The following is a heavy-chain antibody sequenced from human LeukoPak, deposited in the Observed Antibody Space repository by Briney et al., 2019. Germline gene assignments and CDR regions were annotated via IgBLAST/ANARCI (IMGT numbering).Heavy chain of an antibody. J-gene: IGHJ3*02. CDR3: ARHFSSGWSIDAFDI. D-gene: IGHD6-19*01. CDR1: GFTVSSNC. CDR2: IYSGGST. Sequence: PGGSLRLSCAASGFTVSSNCMSWVRQVPGKGLEWVSVIYSGGSTYYADSVKGRFTISRHNSKNTLYLQMNSLRAEDTAVYYCARHFSSGWSIDAFDIWGQGTMVTVSS. V-gene: IGHV3-53*04.